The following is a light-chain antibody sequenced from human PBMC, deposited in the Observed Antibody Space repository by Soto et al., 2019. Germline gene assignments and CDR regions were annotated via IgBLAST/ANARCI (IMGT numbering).Light chain of an antibody. CDR2: DAS. J-gene: IGKJ1*01. V-gene: IGKV3-11*01. CDR1: QSVSSY. CDR3: QQYNNWPPS. Sequence: EIVLTQSPATLSLSPGERATLSCWASQSVSSYLAWFQQRPGQAPRLLIYDASNRATGIPARFSGSGSGTDFTLTISSLEPEDFAVYYCQQYNNWPPSFGQGTKVDIK.